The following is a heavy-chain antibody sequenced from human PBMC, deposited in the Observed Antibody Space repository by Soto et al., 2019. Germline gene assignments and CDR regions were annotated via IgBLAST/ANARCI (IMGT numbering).Heavy chain of an antibody. V-gene: IGHV4-59*08. J-gene: IGHJ5*02. Sequence: QVQLQESGPGLVKPSETLSLTCTVSAGSISSYYWSWIRQPPGKGLEWIGYIYYSGSTNSNPSLTSRATISVDPSKNQCSLKPSSVPAADTAVYYCARHHDPWGQGPLVTVSS. CDR1: AGSISSYY. CDR3: ARHHDP. CDR2: IYYSGST.